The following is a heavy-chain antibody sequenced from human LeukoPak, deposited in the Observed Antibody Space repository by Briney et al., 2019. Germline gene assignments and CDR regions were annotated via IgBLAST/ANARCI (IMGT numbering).Heavy chain of an antibody. D-gene: IGHD3-22*01. CDR1: GYSFTSYW. J-gene: IGHJ4*02. V-gene: IGHV1-18*04. Sequence: GESLKISCKGSGYSFTSYWIGWVRQAPGQGLEWMGWISAYNGNTNYAQKLQGRVTMTTDTSTSTAYMELRSLRSDDTAVYYCARGSSGYYYWGQGTLVTVSS. CDR2: ISAYNGNT. CDR3: ARGSSGYYY.